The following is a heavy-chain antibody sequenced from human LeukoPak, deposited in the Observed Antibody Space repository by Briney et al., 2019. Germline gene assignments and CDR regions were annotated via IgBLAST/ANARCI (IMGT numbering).Heavy chain of an antibody. Sequence: PGGSLRLSCAASGFTFSSYAMGWVRQAPGKGLEWVSAISSSGGSTYYADSVKGRFTISRDNSKNTLYLQMNSLRAEDTAVYYCAKGAVGKYQLLAVSYRPRQYFDYWGQGTLVTVSS. J-gene: IGHJ4*02. D-gene: IGHD2-2*01. CDR3: AKGAVGKYQLLAVSYRPRQYFDY. V-gene: IGHV3-23*01. CDR1: GFTFSSYA. CDR2: ISSSGGST.